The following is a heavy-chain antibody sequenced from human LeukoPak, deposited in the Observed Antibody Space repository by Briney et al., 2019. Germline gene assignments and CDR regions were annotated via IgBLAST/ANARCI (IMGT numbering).Heavy chain of an antibody. CDR3: AKAGGGIAAAGNWYFDL. Sequence: GGSLRLSCAPSGFTFDDYTMHWVRQAPGKGLEWVSLISWDGGSTYYADSVKGRFTISRDNSKNSLYLQMNSLRTEDTALYYCAKAGGGIAAAGNWYFDLWGRGTLVTVSS. CDR1: GFTFDDYT. CDR2: ISWDGGST. D-gene: IGHD6-13*01. J-gene: IGHJ2*01. V-gene: IGHV3-43*01.